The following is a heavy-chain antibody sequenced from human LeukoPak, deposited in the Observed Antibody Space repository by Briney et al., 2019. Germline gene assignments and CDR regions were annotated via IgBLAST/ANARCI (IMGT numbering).Heavy chain of an antibody. CDR2: ISGSGGST. Sequence: GGSLRLSCEASEFTFSRYSMNWVRQAPGKGLEWVSAISGSGGSTYYADSVKGRFTISRDNSKNTLYLQMNSLRAEDTAVYYCAKDVVITFGGVIALGAFDIWGQGTMVTVSS. V-gene: IGHV3-23*01. D-gene: IGHD3-16*02. CDR3: AKDVVITFGGVIALGAFDI. CDR1: EFTFSRYS. J-gene: IGHJ3*02.